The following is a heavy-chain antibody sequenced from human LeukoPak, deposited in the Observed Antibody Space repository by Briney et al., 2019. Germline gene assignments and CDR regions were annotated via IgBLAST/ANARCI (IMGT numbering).Heavy chain of an antibody. CDR1: GFTFSSYG. CDR3: AKAGYCSGGSCYWFDY. V-gene: IGHV3-30*18. Sequence: GGSLRLSCAASGFTFSSYGMHWVRQAPGKGLEWVAVISYDGSNKYYADSVKGRFTISRDNSKSTLYLQMNSLRAEDTAVYYCAKAGYCSGGSCYWFDYWGQGTLVTVSS. D-gene: IGHD2-15*01. CDR2: ISYDGSNK. J-gene: IGHJ4*02.